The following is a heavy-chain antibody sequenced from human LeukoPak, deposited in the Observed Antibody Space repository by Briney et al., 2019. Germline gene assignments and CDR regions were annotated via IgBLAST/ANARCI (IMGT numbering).Heavy chain of an antibody. CDR1: GGTFTSYA. J-gene: IGHJ4*02. CDR3: ARGGGDGYKADY. V-gene: IGHV1-2*02. Sequence: GASVKVSCKASGGTFTSYAISWVRQAPGQGLEWMGWINPNSGGTRYAQKFQGTVTMTRDTSIGTVYMELSRLRSDDTAVYYCARGGGDGYKADYWGQGTLVTVSS. D-gene: IGHD5-24*01. CDR2: INPNSGGT.